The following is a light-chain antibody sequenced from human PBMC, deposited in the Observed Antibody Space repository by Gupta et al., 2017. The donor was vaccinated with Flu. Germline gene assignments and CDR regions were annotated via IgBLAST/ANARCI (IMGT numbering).Light chain of an antibody. CDR3: QQRSRWPLT. J-gene: IGKJ4*01. CDR1: QSVSSY. CDR2: DVS. Sequence: EIVLTQSPVTLSLSPGERATLSCRAIQSVSSYLNWYQQKPGQAPRLLIYDVSIRATGIPARFSGSGSGTDFTLTISSLEPEDFAVYYCQQRSRWPLTFGGGTKVEIK. V-gene: IGKV3-11*01.